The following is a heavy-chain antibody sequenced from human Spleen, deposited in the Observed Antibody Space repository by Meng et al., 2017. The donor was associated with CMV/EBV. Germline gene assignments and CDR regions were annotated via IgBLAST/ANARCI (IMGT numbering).Heavy chain of an antibody. Sequence: LACAVYGWSFSGYYWSWIRQPPGKGLEWIGEINHSGSTNYNPSLNSRVTISLDNSKNPFSLKLNSVTAADTAVYYCARVGTETNWFDPWGQGTLVTVSS. V-gene: IGHV4-34*01. CDR3: ARVGTETNWFDP. D-gene: IGHD2-8*02. J-gene: IGHJ5*02. CDR2: INHSGST. CDR1: GWSFSGYY.